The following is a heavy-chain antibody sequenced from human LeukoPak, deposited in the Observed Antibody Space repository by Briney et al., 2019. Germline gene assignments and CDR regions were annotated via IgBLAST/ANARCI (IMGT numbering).Heavy chain of an antibody. J-gene: IGHJ6*02. D-gene: IGHD5-18*01. CDR3: ARHVTAMATDYGMDV. Sequence: GGSLRLSCAASGFTFSDYYMSWIRQAPGKGLEWVSYISSRGSTIYYADSVKGRSTISRDNAKNSLYLQMNSLRAEDTAVYYCARHVTAMATDYGMDVWGQGTTVTVSS. V-gene: IGHV3-11*01. CDR2: ISSRGSTI. CDR1: GFTFSDYY.